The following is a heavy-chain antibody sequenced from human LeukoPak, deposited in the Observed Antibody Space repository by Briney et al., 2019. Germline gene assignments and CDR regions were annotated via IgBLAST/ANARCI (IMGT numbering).Heavy chain of an antibody. CDR1: GYTFTNYD. CDR3: ARRRLMSSQLRFLEWSDAFDI. J-gene: IGHJ3*02. CDR2: INPNSGGT. V-gene: IGHV1-2*02. D-gene: IGHD3-3*01. Sequence: ASVKVSCKASGYTFTNYDINWVRPATGQGLEWMGWINPNSGGTNYAQKFQGRVTMTRDTSISTAYMELSRLRSDDTAVYYCARRRLMSSQLRFLEWSDAFDIWGQGTMVTVSS.